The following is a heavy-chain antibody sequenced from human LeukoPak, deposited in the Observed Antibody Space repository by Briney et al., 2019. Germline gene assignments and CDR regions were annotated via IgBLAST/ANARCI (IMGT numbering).Heavy chain of an antibody. CDR3: ARPARKLWSSPTPYYFDY. CDR2: ISAYNGNT. CDR1: GYTFTSYG. J-gene: IGHJ4*02. Sequence: ASVKVSCKASGYTFTSYGISWVRQAPGQGLEWMGWISAYNGNTNYAQKLQGRVTMTTDTSTSTAYMELRSLRSDDTAVYYCARPARKLWSSPTPYYFDYWGQGTLVTVSS. D-gene: IGHD5-18*01. V-gene: IGHV1-18*01.